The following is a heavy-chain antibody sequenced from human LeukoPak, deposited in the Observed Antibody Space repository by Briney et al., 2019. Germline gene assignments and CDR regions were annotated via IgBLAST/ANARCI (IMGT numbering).Heavy chain of an antibody. D-gene: IGHD2-2*01. V-gene: IGHV3-33*08. CDR3: ARGGHCSTTSCSNYDGMDV. J-gene: IGHJ6*02. CDR2: TWYDGSHK. Sequence: PGGSLRLSCAASGFIFSNYGMHWVRQAPGKGLEWVSATWYDGSHKYYADSVKGRFTISRDNSKNTLYLQMYSLRADDTGVYFCARGGHCSTTSCSNYDGMDVWGQGTTLTVSS. CDR1: GFIFSNYG.